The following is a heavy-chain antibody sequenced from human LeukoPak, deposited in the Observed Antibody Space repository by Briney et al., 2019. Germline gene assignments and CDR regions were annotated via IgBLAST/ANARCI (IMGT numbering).Heavy chain of an antibody. D-gene: IGHD5-24*01. CDR2: IYPGDSDS. V-gene: IGHV5-51*01. CDR3: ARLRDAYPDY. CDR1: GSSFTSYW. J-gene: IGHJ4*02. Sequence: GASLQISCQGSGSSFTSYWIGWVRQLPGKGLEWMGIIYPGDSDSRYSPSFQGQVTISADKSISTAYLQWNSLKASDTAMYYCARLRDAYPDYWGQGTLITVSS.